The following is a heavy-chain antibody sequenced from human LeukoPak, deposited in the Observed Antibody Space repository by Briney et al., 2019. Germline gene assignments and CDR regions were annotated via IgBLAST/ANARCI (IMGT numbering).Heavy chain of an antibody. J-gene: IGHJ5*02. V-gene: IGHV4-59*01. CDR1: GGSISSYY. Sequence: SQTLSLTCTVSGGSISSYYWSWIRQPPGKGLEWIGYIYYSGSTNYNPSLKSRVTISVDTSKNQFSLKLSSVTAADTAVYYCAGVLRFLESEPEPWGQGTLVTVSS. D-gene: IGHD3-3*01. CDR3: AGVLRFLESEPEP. CDR2: IYYSGST.